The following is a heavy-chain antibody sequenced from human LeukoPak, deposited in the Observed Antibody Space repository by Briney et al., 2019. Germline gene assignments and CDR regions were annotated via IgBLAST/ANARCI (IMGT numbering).Heavy chain of an antibody. CDR1: GFTFSSYS. D-gene: IGHD3-10*01. V-gene: IGHV3-21*01. CDR2: ISSSSSYI. J-gene: IGHJ4*02. Sequence: GGSLRLSCAASGFTFSSYSMNWVRQAPGKGLEWVSSISSSSSYIYYADSVKGRFTISRDNAKNSLYLQMNCLRAEDTAVYYCARDRFGELFSDYWGQGTLVTVSS. CDR3: ARDRFGELFSDY.